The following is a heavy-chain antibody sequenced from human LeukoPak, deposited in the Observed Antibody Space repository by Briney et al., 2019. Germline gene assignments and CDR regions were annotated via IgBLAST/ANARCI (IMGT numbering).Heavy chain of an antibody. CDR2: IYYSGST. V-gene: IGHV4-59*08. Sequence: RSETLSLTCTVSGGSISSYYWSWIRQPPGKGLGWIVYIYYSGSTNYNPSLTSRVTISVDTSKNQFSLKLSSVTAADTAVYYCARHYYGSGSYYNFDYWGQGTLVTVSS. CDR3: ARHYYGSGSYYNFDY. J-gene: IGHJ4*02. D-gene: IGHD3-10*01. CDR1: GGSISSYY.